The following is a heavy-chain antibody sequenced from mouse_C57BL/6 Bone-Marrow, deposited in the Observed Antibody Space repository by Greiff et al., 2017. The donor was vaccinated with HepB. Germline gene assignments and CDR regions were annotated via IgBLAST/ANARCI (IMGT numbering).Heavy chain of an antibody. Sequence: QVQLKESGAELVKPGASVKVSCKASGYTFTSYWMHWVKQRPGQGLEWIGRIHPSDSDTNYNQKFKGKATLTVDKSSSTAYMQLSSLTSEDSAVYYCAMENWDDGLFAYWGQGTLVTVSA. CDR2: IHPSDSDT. CDR1: GYTFTSYW. J-gene: IGHJ3*01. D-gene: IGHD4-1*01. CDR3: AMENWDDGLFAY. V-gene: IGHV1-74*01.